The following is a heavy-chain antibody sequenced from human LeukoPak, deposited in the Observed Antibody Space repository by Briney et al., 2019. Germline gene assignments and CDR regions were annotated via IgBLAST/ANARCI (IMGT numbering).Heavy chain of an antibody. Sequence: SETLSLTCTVSGGSISSYYWSWIRQPPGKGLEWIGYIYYSGSTNYNPSLKSRVTISVDTSKNQFSLKLSSVTAADTAVYYCAREGTPGDYDFWRGKYGMDVWGQGTTVTVSS. CDR3: AREGTPGDYDFWRGKYGMDV. CDR1: GGSISSYY. D-gene: IGHD3-3*01. J-gene: IGHJ6*02. V-gene: IGHV4-59*01. CDR2: IYYSGST.